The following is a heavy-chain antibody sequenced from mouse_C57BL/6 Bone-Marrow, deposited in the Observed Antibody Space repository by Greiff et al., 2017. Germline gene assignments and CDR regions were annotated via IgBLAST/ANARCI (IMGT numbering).Heavy chain of an antibody. J-gene: IGHJ1*03. V-gene: IGHV1-55*01. CDR2: IYPGSGST. CDR3: ARPYDSNYWYFDV. D-gene: IGHD2-5*01. Sequence: QVQLQQPGAELVKPGASVKMSCKSSGYTFPRYWINWVKQRPGQGLEWIGDIYPGSGSTNYNEHLKSPATLTVDTASSTAYMQLSSLTSEDSAVYDCARPYDSNYWYFDVWGTGTTVTVSS. CDR1: GYTFPRYW.